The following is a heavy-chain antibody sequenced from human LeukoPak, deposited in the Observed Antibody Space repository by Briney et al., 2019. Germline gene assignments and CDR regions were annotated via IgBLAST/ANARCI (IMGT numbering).Heavy chain of an antibody. V-gene: IGHV1-18*01. CDR2: ISAYNGNT. D-gene: IGHD3-9*01. Sequence: ASVKVSCKASGCTFTSYGISWVRQAPGQGLEWMGWISAYNGNTNYAQKLQGRVTMTTDTSTSTAYMELRSLRSDDTAVYYCARGGYYDILTGSTHNFDYWGQGTLVTVSS. CDR1: GCTFTSYG. CDR3: ARGGYYDILTGSTHNFDY. J-gene: IGHJ4*02.